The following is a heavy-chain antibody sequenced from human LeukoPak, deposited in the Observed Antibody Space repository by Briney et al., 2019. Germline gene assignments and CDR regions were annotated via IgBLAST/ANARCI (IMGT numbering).Heavy chain of an antibody. CDR3: ARGRVAYIDY. J-gene: IGHJ4*02. CDR2: INPNSGNT. D-gene: IGHD5-12*01. Sequence: ASVKVSCKASGNIFSGYYLHWVRRAPGQGFEWMGWINPNSGNTGYAQKFQGRVTMTRNTSISTAYMELSSLRSEDTAVYYCARGRVAYIDYWGQGTLVTVSS. V-gene: IGHV1-8*02. CDR1: GNIFSGYY.